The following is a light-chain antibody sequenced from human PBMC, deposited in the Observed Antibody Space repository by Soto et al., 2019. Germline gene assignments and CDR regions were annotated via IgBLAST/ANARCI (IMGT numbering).Light chain of an antibody. Sequence: EIVLTQSPATLSLSPGERATLSCRASQSVSSYLAWYQQKPGQAPRLLIYDASNRATGIPARFSGSWSGTDFTLTISSLEPEVFAVYYCQQRSNWPPFTFGPGTKVDIK. V-gene: IGKV3-11*01. CDR1: QSVSSY. J-gene: IGKJ3*01. CDR3: QQRSNWPPFT. CDR2: DAS.